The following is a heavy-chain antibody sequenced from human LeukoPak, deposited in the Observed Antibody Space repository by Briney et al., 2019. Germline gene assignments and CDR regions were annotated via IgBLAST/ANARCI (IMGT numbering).Heavy chain of an antibody. CDR2: IGGSGAGT. J-gene: IGHJ4*02. Sequence: GGSLRLSCAASGFTFSSYAMTWVRQAPGKGLEWVSAIGGSGAGTYYADSVKGRFTISRDNSKNTLYLQMNSLRVEDTAVYYCAKNGGDSYGTGHFDYWGQGTLVIVSS. V-gene: IGHV3-23*01. D-gene: IGHD5-18*01. CDR1: GFTFSSYA. CDR3: AKNGGDSYGTGHFDY.